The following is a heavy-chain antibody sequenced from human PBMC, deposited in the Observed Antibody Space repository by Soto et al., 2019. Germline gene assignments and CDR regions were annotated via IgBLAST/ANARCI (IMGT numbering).Heavy chain of an antibody. V-gene: IGHV4-59*01. Sequence: SETLSLTCTFSVGSISSYYWSCIRQPPGKGLEWIGYIYYSGSTNYNPSLKSRVAISVDTSKNQFSLKLSSVTAADTAVYYCARAREVGTYEYLGHGTLVTRSS. J-gene: IGHJ4*01. CDR3: ARAREVGTYEY. CDR1: VGSISSYY. CDR2: IYYSGST. D-gene: IGHD1-26*01.